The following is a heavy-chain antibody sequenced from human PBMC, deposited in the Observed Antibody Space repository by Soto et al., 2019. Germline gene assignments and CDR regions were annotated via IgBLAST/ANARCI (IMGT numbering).Heavy chain of an antibody. Sequence: QVQLQESGPGLVKPSGTLSLTCVVSGASISSNNWWSWVRQPPGKGLEWIGEIYHSGTTSYNPSLKSRVTMSVDKSKNQFSLKVTSVTAADTAVYFCAKDGSGHPYYSDNWGQGTLVIVSS. CDR3: AKDGSGHPYYSDN. D-gene: IGHD2-15*01. V-gene: IGHV4-4*02. CDR1: GASISSNNW. CDR2: IYHSGTT. J-gene: IGHJ4*02.